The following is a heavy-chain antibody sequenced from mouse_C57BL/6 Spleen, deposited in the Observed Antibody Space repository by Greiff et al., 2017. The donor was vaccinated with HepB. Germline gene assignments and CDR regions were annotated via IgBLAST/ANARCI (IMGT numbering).Heavy chain of an antibody. D-gene: IGHD2-4*01. J-gene: IGHJ3*01. CDR2: IDPENGDT. CDR3: TIYYEYGGWFAY. CDR1: GFNIKDDY. V-gene: IGHV14-4*01. Sequence: EVQLQQSGAELVRPGASVKLSCTASGFNIKDDYMHWVKQRPEQGLEWIGWIDPENGDTEYASKFQGKATITADTSSNTAYLQLSSLTSEDTAVYYCTIYYEYGGWFAYWGQGTLVTVAA.